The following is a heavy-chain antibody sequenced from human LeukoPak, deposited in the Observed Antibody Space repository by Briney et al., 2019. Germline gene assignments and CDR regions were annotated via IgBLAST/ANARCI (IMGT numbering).Heavy chain of an antibody. V-gene: IGHV4-39*01. CDR2: VYYPGST. J-gene: IGHJ4*02. D-gene: IGHD4/OR15-4a*01. CDR3: ARLGRGDYADYLDS. Sequence: SETLSLTCSVSGGSINTNSYYWAWVRQPPGKGLECIGNVYYPGSTYYSPSLKSRLTISLDTSKNQFSLRLNSVTTADTAVYYCARLGRGDYADYLDSWGQGTLVTVSS. CDR1: GGSINTNSYY.